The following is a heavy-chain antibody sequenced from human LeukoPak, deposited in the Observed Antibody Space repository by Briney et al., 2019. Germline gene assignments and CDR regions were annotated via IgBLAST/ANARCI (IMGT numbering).Heavy chain of an antibody. CDR3: AREAARQQLVYYYGMDV. CDR2: IIPIFGTA. D-gene: IGHD6-6*01. CDR1: GGTFSSYA. Sequence: ASVKVSCKASGGTFSSYAISWVRQAPGQGLEWMGGIIPIFGTANYAQKFQGRVTITADESTSTAYMELSSLRSEDTAVYYCAREAARQQLVYYYGMDVWSQGTTVTVSS. V-gene: IGHV1-69*13. J-gene: IGHJ6*02.